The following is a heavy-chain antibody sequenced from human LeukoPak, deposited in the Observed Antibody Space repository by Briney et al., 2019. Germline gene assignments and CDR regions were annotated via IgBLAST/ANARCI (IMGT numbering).Heavy chain of an antibody. Sequence: SETLSLTCTVSGGSIGSGDYYWSWIRQPPGKGLEWIGRIYTSGSTNYNPSLKSRVTMSVDTSKNQFSLKLSSVTAADTAVCYCARDPVSSSPGYYMDVWGKGTTVTVSS. V-gene: IGHV4-61*02. D-gene: IGHD6-6*01. CDR3: ARDPVSSSPGYYMDV. CDR1: GGSIGSGDYY. J-gene: IGHJ6*03. CDR2: IYTSGST.